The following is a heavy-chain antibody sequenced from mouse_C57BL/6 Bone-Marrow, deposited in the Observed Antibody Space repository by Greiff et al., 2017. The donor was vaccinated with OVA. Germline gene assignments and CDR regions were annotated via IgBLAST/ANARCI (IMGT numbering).Heavy chain of an antibody. V-gene: IGHV1-52*01. CDR2: IDPSDSET. J-gene: IGHJ1*03. CDR3: ANGYYGSSYRYCDV. Sequence: QVQLKQPGAELVRPGSSVKLSCKASGYTFTSYWMHWVKQRPIQGLEWIGNIDPSDSETHYNQKFKDKASLTVDKSSSTAYMQISSLTSEDSAGYYGANGYYGSSYRYCDVWGKGTTVTVSS. CDR1: GYTFTSYW. D-gene: IGHD1-1*01.